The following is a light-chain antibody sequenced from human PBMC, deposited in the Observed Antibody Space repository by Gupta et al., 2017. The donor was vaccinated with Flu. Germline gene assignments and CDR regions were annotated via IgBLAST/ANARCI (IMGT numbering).Light chain of an antibody. J-gene: IGKJ1*01. V-gene: IGKV3D-15*01. CDR2: GAS. CDR3: QHNNRSPWT. Sequence: FVWYQQKPGQAPKLLIYGASSSTNGIPSLFGGSGGGTVFTPTNSSLQAEYLAFYYCQHNNRSPWTFGQGTKVDIK.